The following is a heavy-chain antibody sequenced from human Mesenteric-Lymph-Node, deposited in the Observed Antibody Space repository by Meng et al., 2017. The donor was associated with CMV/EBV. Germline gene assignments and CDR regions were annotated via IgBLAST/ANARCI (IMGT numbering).Heavy chain of an antibody. V-gene: IGHV3-21*01. CDR1: GFTFSSYS. D-gene: IGHD2-2*01. Sequence: GGSLRLSCAASGFTFSSYSMNWVRQAPGKGLEWVSSISSSSSYIYYADSVKGRFTISRDNAKNSLYLQMNSLRAEDTAVYYCARDALYQLLGAYGMDVWGQGTTVTVSS. CDR3: ARDALYQLLGAYGMDV. J-gene: IGHJ6*02. CDR2: ISSSSSYI.